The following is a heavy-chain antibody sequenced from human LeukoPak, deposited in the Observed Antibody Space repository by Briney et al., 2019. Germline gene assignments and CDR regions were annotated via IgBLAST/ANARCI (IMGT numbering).Heavy chain of an antibody. J-gene: IGHJ6*02. Sequence: ASVEDSCKASGYTFTSYGISWVRQAPGQGLEWMGWISAYNGNTNYAQKLQGRVTMTTDTSTSTAYMELRSLRSDDTAVYYCARDRRYSSSWYVRLYYYYYGMDVWGQRTTVAVSS. D-gene: IGHD6-13*01. V-gene: IGHV1-18*01. CDR2: ISAYNGNT. CDR3: ARDRRYSSSWYVRLYYYYYGMDV. CDR1: GYTFTSYG.